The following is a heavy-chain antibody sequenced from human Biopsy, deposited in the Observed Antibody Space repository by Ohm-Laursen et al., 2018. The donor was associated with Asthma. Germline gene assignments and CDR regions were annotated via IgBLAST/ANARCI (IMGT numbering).Heavy chain of an antibody. Sequence: SLRLSCAASGFTFGFYWMSWVRQVPGKGLEWVANIKHDGSEKHHVDSLKGRFTISRDNAKNSLYLQMNSLRAEDTAVHYCARTFHFWSPYHAEHYQLRGQGTLVTVSS. CDR2: IKHDGSEK. J-gene: IGHJ1*01. CDR3: ARTFHFWSPYHAEHYQL. V-gene: IGHV3-7*01. D-gene: IGHD3-3*02. CDR1: GFTFGFYW.